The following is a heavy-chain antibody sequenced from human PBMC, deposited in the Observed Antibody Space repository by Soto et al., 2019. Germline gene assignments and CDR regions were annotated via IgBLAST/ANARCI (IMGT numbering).Heavy chain of an antibody. CDR3: AREGGDIVQMVYALPWY. Sequence: GASVKVSGKASGYTFTDYYMHWVRQAPGQGLEWMGWINPNSGATSYAQRFQGRVTMTRDTSISTAYMELSRLTSDDTAVYYCAREGGDIVQMVYALPWYWGQGTLVTVSS. V-gene: IGHV1-2*02. CDR1: GYTFTDYY. CDR2: INPNSGAT. J-gene: IGHJ4*02. D-gene: IGHD2-8*01.